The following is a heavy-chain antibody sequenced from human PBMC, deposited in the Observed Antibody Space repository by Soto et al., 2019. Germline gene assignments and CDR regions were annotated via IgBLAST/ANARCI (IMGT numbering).Heavy chain of an antibody. Sequence: SETLSLTCTVSGDSISSGGYYWSWIRQHPGKGLEWIGYIFYTGTTYYNPSLKSRVSISVDTSKNQFSLKLNSVTPEDTAVYYCARANPTGSGYARWGQGTLVTIS. D-gene: IGHD5-12*01. CDR3: ARANPTGSGYAR. J-gene: IGHJ4*02. CDR2: IFYTGTT. V-gene: IGHV4-31*03. CDR1: GDSISSGGYY.